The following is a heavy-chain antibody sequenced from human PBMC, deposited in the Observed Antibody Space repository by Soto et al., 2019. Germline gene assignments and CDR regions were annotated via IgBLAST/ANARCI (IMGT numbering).Heavy chain of an antibody. J-gene: IGHJ3*02. D-gene: IGHD3-22*01. CDR3: AAVPGYYDSSGYYHYDAFDI. CDR1: GFTFTSSA. CDR2: IVVGSGNT. Sequence: SVKVSCKASGFTFTSSAVQWVRQARGQRLEWIGWIVVGSGNTNYAQKFQERVTITRDMSTSTAYMELSSLRSEDTAVYYCAAVPGYYDSSGYYHYDAFDIWGHGTMVTVSS. V-gene: IGHV1-58*01.